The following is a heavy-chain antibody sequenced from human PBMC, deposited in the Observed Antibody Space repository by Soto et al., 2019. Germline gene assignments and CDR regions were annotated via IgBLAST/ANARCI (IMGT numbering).Heavy chain of an antibody. CDR1: GDTFTSYG. CDR3: ARGGSSGYYGMDV. Sequence: GTSAEVPCQASGDTFTSYGISWVRQAPGQGLEWMGWISAYNGNTNYAQQLQGRVTMTTDTSTSTAYMELRSLRSDDTAVYYWARGGSSGYYGMDVWGQGTGVTVSS. CDR2: ISAYNGNT. D-gene: IGHD3-22*01. V-gene: IGHV1-18*04. J-gene: IGHJ6*02.